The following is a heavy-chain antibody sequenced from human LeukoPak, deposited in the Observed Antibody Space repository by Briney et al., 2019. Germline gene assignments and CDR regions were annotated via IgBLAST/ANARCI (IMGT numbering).Heavy chain of an antibody. D-gene: IGHD3-22*01. CDR2: INPSGRI. J-gene: IGHJ6*03. Sequence: PSETLSLTCAVYGGSFSGYYWTWIRQAPGKGLEWIGEINPSGRISYNPSLKSRLTISVDASKNQFSLNLRSLTAADTAVYYCARGRQEVSLIVVVMTGVSYYLDVWGKGTTVTVS. CDR3: ARGRQEVSLIVVVMTGVSYYLDV. CDR1: GGSFSGYY. V-gene: IGHV4-34*01.